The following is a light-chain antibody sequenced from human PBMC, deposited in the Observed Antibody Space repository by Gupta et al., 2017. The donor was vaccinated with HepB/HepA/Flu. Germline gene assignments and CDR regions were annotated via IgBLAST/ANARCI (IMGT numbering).Light chain of an antibody. CDR3: QQKDSTLWT. Sequence: DIQMTQSPSSLSASVGDRVTITCRASQTIHNYLNWYQQKPGKAPKLLIYVASSLQSGVPSRISGSGYGTDFTLTISRLQPEDFATYYCQQKDSTLWTFGQGTKVEVK. CDR2: VAS. J-gene: IGKJ1*01. CDR1: QTIHNY. V-gene: IGKV1-39*01.